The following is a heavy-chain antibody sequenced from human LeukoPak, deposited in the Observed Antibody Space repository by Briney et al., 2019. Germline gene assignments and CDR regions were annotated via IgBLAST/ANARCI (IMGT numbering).Heavy chain of an antibody. D-gene: IGHD3-22*01. CDR1: GFTFGDYA. Sequence: PGRSLRPSCTASGFTFGDYAMSWFREAPGKGLEWVGFIRSKAYGGTTEYAASVKGRFTISRDDSKSIAYLQMNSLKTEDTAVYYCTRDLNLNYYDSSGYYYYYYYMDVWGKGTTVTVSS. V-gene: IGHV3-49*03. CDR2: IRSKAYGGTT. CDR3: TRDLNLNYYDSSGYYYYYYYMDV. J-gene: IGHJ6*03.